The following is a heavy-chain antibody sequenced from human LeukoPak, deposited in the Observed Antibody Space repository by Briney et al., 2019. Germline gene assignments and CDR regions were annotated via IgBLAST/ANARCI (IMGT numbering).Heavy chain of an antibody. J-gene: IGHJ4*02. V-gene: IGHV3-11*04. D-gene: IGHD3-22*01. CDR2: ISSSGSTI. CDR1: GFTFDDYG. CDR3: ARTGNYYDSSGYYTYFDY. Sequence: GGSLRLSCAASGFTFDDYGMSWVRQAPGKGLEWVSYISSSGSTIYYADSVKGRFTISRDNAKNSLYLQMNSLRAEDTAVYYCARTGNYYDSSGYYTYFDYWGQGTLVTVSS.